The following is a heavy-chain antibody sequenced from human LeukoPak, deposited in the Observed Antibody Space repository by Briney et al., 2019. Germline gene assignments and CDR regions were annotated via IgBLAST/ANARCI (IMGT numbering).Heavy chain of an antibody. CDR2: IYYSGST. Sequence: PSQTLSLTCTVSGGSISSGCYYWIWIRQHPGRGLEWIGYIYYSGSTYYNPYLKSRVTISVDTSKNQFSLKLSSVTAADTAVYYCARELRLGYFDYWGQGTLVTVSS. V-gene: IGHV4-31*03. CDR3: ARELRLGYFDY. D-gene: IGHD2-15*01. J-gene: IGHJ4*02. CDR1: GGSISSGCYY.